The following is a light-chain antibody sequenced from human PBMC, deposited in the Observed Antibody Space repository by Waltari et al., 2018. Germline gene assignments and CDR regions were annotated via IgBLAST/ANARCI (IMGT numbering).Light chain of an antibody. J-gene: IGLJ2*01. CDR3: AAWDDSLDGVV. V-gene: IGLV1-44*01. CDR1: DSNIGGNS. CDR2: NTD. Sequence: QSVLTQPPSASGTPEQRVTISCYGSDSNIGGNSVNWYQQLPGTAPKLLVFNTDQRPSGVPDRFSGSKSGTSASLAINGLQYEDEADYSCAAWDDSLDGVVFGGGTKLTVL.